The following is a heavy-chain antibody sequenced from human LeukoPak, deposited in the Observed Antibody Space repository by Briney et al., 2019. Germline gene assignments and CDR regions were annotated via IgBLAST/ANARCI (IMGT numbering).Heavy chain of an antibody. D-gene: IGHD2-2*01. CDR3: ARLYCSSTSCHDY. CDR2: IYYSGST. J-gene: IGHJ4*02. CDR1: GGSISGSSYY. Sequence: SETLSLTCTVSGGSISGSSYYWGWIRQPPGKGLEWIGSIYYSGSTYYNPSLKSRVTISVDTSKDQFSLKLSSVTAADTAVYYCARLYCSSTSCHDYWGQGTLVTVSS. V-gene: IGHV4-39*01.